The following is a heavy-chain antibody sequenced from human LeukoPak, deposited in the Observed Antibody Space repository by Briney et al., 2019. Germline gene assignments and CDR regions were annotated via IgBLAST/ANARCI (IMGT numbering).Heavy chain of an antibody. CDR2: FDPEDGET. Sequence: GASVKVSYKVSGYTLTELSMHWVRQAPGKGLEWMGGFDPEDGETIYAQKFQGRVTMTEDTSTDTAYMEVSSLRSEDTAVYYCATLAGWAWFDPWGQGTLVTVSS. J-gene: IGHJ5*02. D-gene: IGHD1-14*01. V-gene: IGHV1-24*01. CDR1: GYTLTELS. CDR3: ATLAGWAWFDP.